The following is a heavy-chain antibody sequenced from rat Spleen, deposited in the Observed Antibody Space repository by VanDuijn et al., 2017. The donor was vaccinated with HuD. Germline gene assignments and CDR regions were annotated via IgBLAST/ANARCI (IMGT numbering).Heavy chain of an antibody. J-gene: IGHJ2*01. D-gene: IGHD1-10*01. V-gene: IGHV5-31*01. CDR1: GFTFNNYW. Sequence: EVQLVESGGGLVQPGRSLKLSCVASGFTFNNYWMTWIRQAPGKGLEWVASITNSGGSTYYRDSVKGRFTISRDNAKSTLYLQMDSLRSEDTATYYCTRGEQLGGDYWGQGVMVTVSS. CDR3: TRGEQLGGDY. CDR2: ITNSGGST.